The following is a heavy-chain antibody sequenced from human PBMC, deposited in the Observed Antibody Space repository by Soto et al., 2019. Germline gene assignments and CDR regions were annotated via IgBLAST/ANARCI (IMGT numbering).Heavy chain of an antibody. V-gene: IGHV4-31*03. CDR1: GASMSSGGYY. D-gene: IGHD3-3*02. CDR2: IYYSGST. J-gene: IGHJ5*02. CDR3: ARDRHNIFFDH. Sequence: SETLSLTCTVSGASMSSGGYYWTWIRQSPGKGLEWIGYIYYSGSTYYNPSLESRVAISLDTSRSQFSLTLHSVTAADTAIYYCARDRHNIFFDHLGQGTLVT.